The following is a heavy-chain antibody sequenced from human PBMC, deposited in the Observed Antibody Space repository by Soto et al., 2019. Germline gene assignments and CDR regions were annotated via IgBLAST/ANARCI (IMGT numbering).Heavy chain of an antibody. V-gene: IGHV4-34*01. CDR2: INHSGST. Sequence: SETLSLTCAVYGGSFSGYYWSWIRQPPGKGLEWIGEINHSGSTNYNPSLKSRVTISVDTSKNPFSLKLSSVTAADAAVYYCARGGRGSYHDAFDIWGQGTMVTVSS. D-gene: IGHD1-26*01. J-gene: IGHJ3*02. CDR1: GGSFSGYY. CDR3: ARGGRGSYHDAFDI.